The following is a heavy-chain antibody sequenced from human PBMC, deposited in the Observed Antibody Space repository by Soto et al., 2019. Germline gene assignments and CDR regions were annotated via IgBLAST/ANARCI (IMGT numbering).Heavy chain of an antibody. D-gene: IGHD7-27*01. CDR2: ISDSGGVT. CDR1: GFTFSSYA. V-gene: IGHV3-23*01. CDR3: ANRPLNRGKWYFDL. Sequence: EVQLLESGGGLVQPGGSLRLSCAASGFTFSSYAITWVRQAPGKGLEWVSIISDSGGVTYYADSVKGRFTISSDNSITTLYLQMNSLRAEDTAVYYCANRPLNRGKWYFDLWGRGTLVTVSS. J-gene: IGHJ2*01.